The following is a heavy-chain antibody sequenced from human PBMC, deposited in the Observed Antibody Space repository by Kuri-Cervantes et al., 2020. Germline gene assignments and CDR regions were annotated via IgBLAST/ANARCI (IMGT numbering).Heavy chain of an antibody. Sequence: GESLKISCAASGFTFSSYGMHWVRQAPGKGLEWVAVIWYDGSNKYYADSVKGRFTISRDNSKNTLYLQMNSLGAEDTAVYYCAREVVPDNWFDPWGQGTLVTGYS. J-gene: IGHJ5*02. CDR3: AREVVPDNWFDP. D-gene: IGHD2-2*01. CDR2: IWYDGSNK. V-gene: IGHV3-33*08. CDR1: GFTFSSYG.